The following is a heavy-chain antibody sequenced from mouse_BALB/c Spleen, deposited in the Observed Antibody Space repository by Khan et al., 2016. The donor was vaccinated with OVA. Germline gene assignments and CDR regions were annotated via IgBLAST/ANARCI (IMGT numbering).Heavy chain of an antibody. CDR2: ISSGSSTI. V-gene: IGHV5-17*02. Sequence: EVELVESGGGLVQPGGSRKLSCAASGFTFSGFGMHWVRQAPEKGLEWVAYISSGSSTIYYADTLKGRFTISRDNSKNTLFLQMTSLRSEDTAMYYCARSDYYGVAYWGQGTLVTVSA. CDR1: GFTFSGFG. D-gene: IGHD1-1*01. CDR3: ARSDYYGVAY. J-gene: IGHJ3*01.